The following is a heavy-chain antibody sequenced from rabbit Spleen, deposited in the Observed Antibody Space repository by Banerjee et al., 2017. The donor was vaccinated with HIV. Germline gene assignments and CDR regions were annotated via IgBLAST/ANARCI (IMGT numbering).Heavy chain of an antibody. Sequence: QSLEESGGDLVKPEGSLTLTCTASGFSFSSGYYMCWVRQAPGKGLEWIACIYTGSSGSTYYASWAKGRFTISKTSSTTVTLQMTSLTAADTASHFCARSPYGNSYVNRLNLWGQGTLVTVS. CDR3: ARSPYGNSYVNRLNL. D-gene: IGHD8-1*01. V-gene: IGHV1S40*01. CDR1: GFSFSSGYY. J-gene: IGHJ4*01. CDR2: IYTGSSGST.